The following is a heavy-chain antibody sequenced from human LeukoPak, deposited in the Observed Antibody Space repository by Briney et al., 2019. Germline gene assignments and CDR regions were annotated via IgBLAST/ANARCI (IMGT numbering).Heavy chain of an antibody. J-gene: IGHJ6*03. CDR3: ANMRRGYCSSTSCYAYYYMDV. CDR1: GFTFSSYS. D-gene: IGHD2-2*01. Sequence: GGSLRLSCAASGFTFSSYSMNWVRQAPGKGLEWVSSISSSSSYIYYADSVKGRFTISRDNAKNSLYLQMNSQRAEDTAVDYCANMRRGYCSSTSCYAYYYMDVWGKGTTVTVSS. CDR2: ISSSSSYI. V-gene: IGHV3-21*01.